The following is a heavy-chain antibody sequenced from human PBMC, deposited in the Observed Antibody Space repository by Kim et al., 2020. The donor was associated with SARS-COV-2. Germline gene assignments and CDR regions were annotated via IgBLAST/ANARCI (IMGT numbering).Heavy chain of an antibody. CDR2: IRSKAYGGTT. V-gene: IGHV3-49*03. CDR1: GFTFGDYA. J-gene: IGHJ3*02. Sequence: GGSLRLSCTASGFTFGDYAMSWFRQAPGKGLEWVGFIRSKAYGGTTEYAASVKGRFTISRDDSKSIAYLQMNSLKTEDTAVYYCTREYYDFWSGYTTSAFDIWGQGTMVTVSS. D-gene: IGHD3-3*01. CDR3: TREYYDFWSGYTTSAFDI.